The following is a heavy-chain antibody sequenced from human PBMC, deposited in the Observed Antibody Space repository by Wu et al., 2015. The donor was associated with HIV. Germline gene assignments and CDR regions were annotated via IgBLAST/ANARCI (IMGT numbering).Heavy chain of an antibody. Sequence: QVQLVQSGAEVKKPGASVKVSCKTSGYTFTSYDINWVRQVPGQGLEFVGRLNPRTGATDFAQKFQGRVAVTTDTSISTAYMELYGLRPEDTAVYYCASGIQSGGANYWGQGTLVTVSS. J-gene: IGHJ4*02. CDR1: GYTFTSYD. D-gene: IGHD4-11*01. CDR3: ASGIQSGGANY. V-gene: IGHV1-2*02. CDR2: LNPRTGAT.